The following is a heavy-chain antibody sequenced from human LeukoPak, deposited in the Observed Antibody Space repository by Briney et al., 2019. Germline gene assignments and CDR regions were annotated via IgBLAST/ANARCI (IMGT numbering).Heavy chain of an antibody. CDR1: GGSFSGYY. Sequence: TSETLSLTCAVYGGSFSGYYWSWIRQPAGKGLEWIGRIYTSGSTNYNPSLKSRVTISVDTAKNQFSLKLSSVTAADTAVYYCAREGGYYRGYAFDIWGQGTMVTVS. V-gene: IGHV4-4*07. D-gene: IGHD1-26*01. CDR3: AREGGYYRGYAFDI. CDR2: IYTSGST. J-gene: IGHJ3*02.